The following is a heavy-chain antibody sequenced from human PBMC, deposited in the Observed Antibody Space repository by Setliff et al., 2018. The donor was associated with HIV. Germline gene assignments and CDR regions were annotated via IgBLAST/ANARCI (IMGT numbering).Heavy chain of an antibody. CDR1: GGSFSGYY. V-gene: IGHV4-34*01. CDR3: ARVADSSGYSLYAFDI. J-gene: IGHJ3*02. CDR2: INHSGST. D-gene: IGHD3-22*01. Sequence: PSETLSLTCAVYGGSFSGYYWSWIRQPPGKGLEWIGEINHSGSTNYNPSLKSRVTISVDTSKNQFSLKLSSVTAADTAVYHCARVADSSGYSLYAFDIWGQGTMVTVSS.